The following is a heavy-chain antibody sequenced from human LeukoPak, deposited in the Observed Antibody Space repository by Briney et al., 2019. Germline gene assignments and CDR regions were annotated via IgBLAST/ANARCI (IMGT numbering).Heavy chain of an antibody. J-gene: IGHJ6*02. CDR3: ASGSTRTYGMDV. CDR2: ISWNGGSI. Sequence: GRSLRLSCAASGFTFDDYAMHWVRQAPGKGLEWVSGISWNGGSIGYADSVKGRFTISRDNAKNSLYLQMNSLRAEDTAVYYCASGSTRTYGMDVWGQGTTVTVSS. V-gene: IGHV3-9*01. CDR1: GFTFDDYA. D-gene: IGHD1-26*01.